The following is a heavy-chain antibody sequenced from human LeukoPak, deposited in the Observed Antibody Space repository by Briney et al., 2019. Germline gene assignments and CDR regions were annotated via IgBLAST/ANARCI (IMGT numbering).Heavy chain of an antibody. Sequence: GGSLRLSCAASGFTFSNYAMSWVRQAPGKGLEWVSTISGSGGSTFYAASVKGRFTISRDNSKNTLFLHMNSLRAEVTAVYYCAKDVWDLVVVPTAKLDYWGQGTLVTVSS. CDR1: GFTFSNYA. CDR2: ISGSGGST. V-gene: IGHV3-23*01. CDR3: AKDVWDLVVVPTAKLDY. D-gene: IGHD2-2*01. J-gene: IGHJ4*02.